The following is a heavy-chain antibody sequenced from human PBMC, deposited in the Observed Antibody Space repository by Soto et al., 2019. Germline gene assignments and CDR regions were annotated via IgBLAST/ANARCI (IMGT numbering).Heavy chain of an antibody. CDR3: ARGGSGYVWFNEY. V-gene: IGHV1-46*01. CDR1: GYTFTSYY. Sequence: ASVKVSCKASGYTFTSYYMHWVRQAPGQGLEWMGIINPSGTTTDYAQKFQGRVTITADESTNTVYMELSSLRSEDTAMYYCARGGSGYVWFNEYWGQGTLVTVSS. J-gene: IGHJ4*02. D-gene: IGHD3-22*01. CDR2: INPSGTTT.